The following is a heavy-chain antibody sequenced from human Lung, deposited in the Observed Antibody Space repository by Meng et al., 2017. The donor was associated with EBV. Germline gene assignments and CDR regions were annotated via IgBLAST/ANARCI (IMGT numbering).Heavy chain of an antibody. Sequence: QIQLGEAGAEGKKPGSSVKVACKTSGDSFSTQTFSWVRQAPGQGLEWMGGLIAVFDKTKAAPRFQDRVTFTADESTSTAYMELSSLTFDDTAVYFCARGRRNEPLFDYWGQGTLVTVSS. CDR2: LIAVFDKT. CDR1: GDSFSTQT. CDR3: ARGRRNEPLFDY. V-gene: IGHV1-69*13. D-gene: IGHD1-14*01. J-gene: IGHJ4*02.